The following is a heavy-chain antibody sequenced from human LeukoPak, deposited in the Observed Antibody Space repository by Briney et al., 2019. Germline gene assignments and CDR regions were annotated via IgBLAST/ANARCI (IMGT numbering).Heavy chain of an antibody. D-gene: IGHD3-3*01. V-gene: IGHV4-38-2*02. CDR2: IYHSGST. CDR1: GYSISSGYY. Sequence: ASETLSLTCTVSGYSISSGYYWGWIRQPPGKGLEWIGSIYHSGSTYYNPSLKSRVTISVDTSKNQFSLKLSSVTAADTAVYYCARDLLSTILGYYYMDVWGKGTTVTVSS. J-gene: IGHJ6*03. CDR3: ARDLLSTILGYYYMDV.